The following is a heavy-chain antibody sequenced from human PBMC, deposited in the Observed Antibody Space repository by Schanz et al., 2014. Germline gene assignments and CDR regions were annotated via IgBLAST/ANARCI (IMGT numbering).Heavy chain of an antibody. D-gene: IGHD4-17*01. CDR1: GGSFSGYY. V-gene: IGHV4-34*01. Sequence: QVQLQQWGAGLLKPSETLSLTCGVFGGSFSGYYWSWIRQPPGKGLEWIGEIYHTGSTNYNPSLKSRVTISVDTTKNQFSLKLSSVTAADAAVYYGARDRGHGDLPGDIWGQGTMVTVSS. CDR2: IYHTGST. CDR3: ARDRGHGDLPGDI. J-gene: IGHJ3*02.